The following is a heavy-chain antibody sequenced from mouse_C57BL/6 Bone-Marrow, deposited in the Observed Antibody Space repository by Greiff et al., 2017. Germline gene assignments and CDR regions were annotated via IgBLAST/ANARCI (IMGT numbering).Heavy chain of an antibody. J-gene: IGHJ4*01. Sequence: QVQLQQSGPGLVQPSQSLSITCTASGFSLTSYGVHWVRQSPGKGLEWLGGIWRGGSTDNNAAFMSRLSITKDNSTSQVFFKMNSLRADDTAIYYCAKFYYDYLYAMDYWGQGTSVTVSS. V-gene: IGHV2-5*01. D-gene: IGHD2-4*01. CDR1: GFSLTSYG. CDR3: AKFYYDYLYAMDY. CDR2: IWRGGST.